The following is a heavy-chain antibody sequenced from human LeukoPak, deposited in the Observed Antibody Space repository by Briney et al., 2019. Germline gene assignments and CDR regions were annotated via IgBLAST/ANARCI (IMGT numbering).Heavy chain of an antibody. CDR2: TYYKSKRYN. Sequence: SQTLSLTCAISGDRVSSNSAAWHWIRQSPSRGLEWLGRTYYKSKRYNDYAMAVKSRISINPDTSSNQFSLQLNFVTPEDTAVYYCARAAADYSYFDSWGQGTLVTVSS. CDR3: ARAAADYSYFDS. V-gene: IGHV6-1*01. D-gene: IGHD3-10*01. CDR1: GDRVSSNSAA. J-gene: IGHJ4*02.